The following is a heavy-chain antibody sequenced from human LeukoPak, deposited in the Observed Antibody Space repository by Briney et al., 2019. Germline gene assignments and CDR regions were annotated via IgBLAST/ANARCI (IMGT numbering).Heavy chain of an antibody. V-gene: IGHV5-51*01. CDR2: IYPGDSDT. Sequence: KHGESLKISCKGSGYSFTNYWIGWVRQMPGKGLEWMGIIYPGDSDTRYSPSFQGQVTISADKSISTAYLQWSSLKASDTAMYYCARQRGGDQLLYWFDPWGQGTLVTVSS. CDR3: ARQRGGDQLLYWFDP. D-gene: IGHD2-2*01. J-gene: IGHJ5*02. CDR1: GYSFTNYW.